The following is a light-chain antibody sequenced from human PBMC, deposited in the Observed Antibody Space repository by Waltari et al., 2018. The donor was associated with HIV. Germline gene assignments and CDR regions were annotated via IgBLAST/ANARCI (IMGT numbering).Light chain of an antibody. V-gene: IGLV2-14*01. Sequence: QAALTQPASVSGSPGQSITISCTGTSSDVGNYNYVCWYQQHPCKAPKLLIYEVTNRPSGVSDRFSGSKSGNTASLTISGLQAEDEADYYCSSFRSTTTSILFGGGTKLTVL. CDR1: SSDVGNYNY. CDR2: EVT. J-gene: IGLJ2*01. CDR3: SSFRSTTTSIL.